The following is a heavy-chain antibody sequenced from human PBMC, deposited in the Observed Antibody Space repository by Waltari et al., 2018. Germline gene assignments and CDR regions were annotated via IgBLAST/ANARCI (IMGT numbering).Heavy chain of an antibody. D-gene: IGHD3-10*01. J-gene: IGHJ5*02. CDR1: SYSIRSGYF. Sequence: QVQLQESGPGLARPSETLSLTCAVSSYSIRSGYFWGWIRQPPGKGLQWIGSISHSAKTYYNPSLKSRVSMSVDTSKNLFALKVTSVTAADTATYYCVRDLGGSGNSWFDAWGQGTLVIVSS. V-gene: IGHV4-38-2*02. CDR2: ISHSAKT. CDR3: VRDLGGSGNSWFDA.